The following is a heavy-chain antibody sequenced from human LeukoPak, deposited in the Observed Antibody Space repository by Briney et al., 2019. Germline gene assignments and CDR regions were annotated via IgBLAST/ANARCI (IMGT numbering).Heavy chain of an antibody. V-gene: IGHV4-39*07. CDR1: GGSISSSSYY. J-gene: IGHJ4*02. CDR3: ARAPPLDYYDSSGHLDY. D-gene: IGHD3-22*01. Sequence: SETLSLTCTVSGGSISSSSYYWGWIRQPPGKGLEWIGSIYYSGSTYYNPSLKSRVTISVDTSKNQFSLKLSSVTAADTAVYYCARAPPLDYYDSSGHLDYWGQGILVTVSS. CDR2: IYYSGST.